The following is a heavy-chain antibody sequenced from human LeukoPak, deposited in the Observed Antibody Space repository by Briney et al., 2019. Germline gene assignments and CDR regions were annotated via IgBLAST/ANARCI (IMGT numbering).Heavy chain of an antibody. V-gene: IGHV3-30-3*01. CDR1: GFTFSSYA. CDR3: ARTKKVSTQAYYFDY. CDR2: ISYDGSNK. J-gene: IGHJ4*02. Sequence: GGSLRLSCAASGFTFSSYAIHWVRQAPGKGLEWVAVISYDGSNKYYADSVKGRFTISRDNSKNTLYLQMISLRPEDTAVYYCARTKKVSTQAYYFDYWGQGTLVTVSS.